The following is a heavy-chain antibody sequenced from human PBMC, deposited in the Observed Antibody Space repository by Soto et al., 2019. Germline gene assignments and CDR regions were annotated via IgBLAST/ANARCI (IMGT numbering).Heavy chain of an antibody. CDR3: ASNRDYIWFDP. Sequence: SETLSLTCIVSSVSISSNNWWHWVRQPPGKGLEWIGEIYHSGFTKYNPSLKSRVILSLDKSKNHFSLQLTSVTAADTAVYYCASNRDYIWFDPWGQGMLVTVSS. CDR2: IYHSGFT. D-gene: IGHD4-17*01. V-gene: IGHV4-4*02. CDR1: SVSISSNNW. J-gene: IGHJ5*02.